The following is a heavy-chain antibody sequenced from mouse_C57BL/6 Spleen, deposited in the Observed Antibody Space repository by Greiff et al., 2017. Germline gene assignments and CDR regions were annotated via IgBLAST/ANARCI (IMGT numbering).Heavy chain of an antibody. CDR2: INPNNGGT. D-gene: IGHD4-1*01. CDR3: ARGETGTNYFDY. V-gene: IGHV1-26*01. Sequence: EVQLQQSGPELVKPGASVKISCKASGYTFTDYYMNWVKQSHGKSLEWIGDINPNNGGTSYNQKFKGKATLTVDKSSSTAYMELRSLTSEDSAVYYCARGETGTNYFDYWGQGTTLTVSS. J-gene: IGHJ2*01. CDR1: GYTFTDYY.